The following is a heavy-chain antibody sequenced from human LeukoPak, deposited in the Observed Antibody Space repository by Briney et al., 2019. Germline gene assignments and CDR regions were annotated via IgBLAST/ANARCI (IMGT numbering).Heavy chain of an antibody. CDR1: GYSISSGYY. V-gene: IGHV4-38-2*01. J-gene: IGHJ4*02. CDR2: INHSGST. D-gene: IGHD3-10*01. CDR3: ARGRTYYYGSGSYFQY. Sequence: SETLSLTCAVSGYSISSGYYWGWIRQPPGKGLEWIGEINHSGSTNYNPSLKSRVTISVDTSKNQFSLKLSSVAAADTAVYYCARGRTYYYGSGSYFQYWGQGTLVTVSS.